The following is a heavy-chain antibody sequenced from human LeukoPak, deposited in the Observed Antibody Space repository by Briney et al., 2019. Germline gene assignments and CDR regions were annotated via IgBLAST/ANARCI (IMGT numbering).Heavy chain of an antibody. D-gene: IGHD5-12*01. V-gene: IGHV1-69*06. CDR2: IIPIFGTA. CDR3: ARASGSGSKYYFDY. Sequence: GASVKVSCKASGGTFSSYAISWVRQAPGQGLEWMGGIIPIFGTANYARKFQGRVTITADKSTSTAYMELSSLRSEDTAVYYCARASGSGSKYYFDYWGQGTLVTVSS. J-gene: IGHJ4*02. CDR1: GGTFSSYA.